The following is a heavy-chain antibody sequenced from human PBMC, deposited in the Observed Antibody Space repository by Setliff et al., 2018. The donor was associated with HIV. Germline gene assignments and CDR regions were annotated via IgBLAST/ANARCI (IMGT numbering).Heavy chain of an antibody. CDR3: ARHPDSGSYYSPLLNNWYFDL. V-gene: IGHV4-4*07. J-gene: IGHJ2*01. CDR2: IYTNGRT. Sequence: SETLSLTCTVSGDSIISYYWSWLRQPAGKGLEWIGHIYTNGRTNYNPSLRSRVTMSVDTSKNQFSLKLDSVNAADTAVYYCARHPDSGSYYSPLLNNWYFDLWGPGTLVTVSS. CDR1: GDSIISYY. D-gene: IGHD3-22*01.